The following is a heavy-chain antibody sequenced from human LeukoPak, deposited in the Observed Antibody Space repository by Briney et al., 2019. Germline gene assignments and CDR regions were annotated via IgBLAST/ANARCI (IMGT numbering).Heavy chain of an antibody. CDR3: ARADYDFWSGYPDAFDI. V-gene: IGHV4-38-2*01. J-gene: IGHJ3*02. Sequence: SETLSLTCAVSGYSISSGYYWGWIRQPPGKGLEWIGSIYHSGSTYYNPSLKSRVTISVDTSTNQFSLKLSSVTAADTAVYYCARADYDFWSGYPDAFDIWGQGTMVTVSS. CDR1: GYSISSGYY. CDR2: IYHSGST. D-gene: IGHD3-3*01.